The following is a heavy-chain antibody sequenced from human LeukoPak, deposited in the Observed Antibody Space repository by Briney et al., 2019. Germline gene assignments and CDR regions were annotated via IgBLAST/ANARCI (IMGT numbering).Heavy chain of an antibody. D-gene: IGHD3-10*01. Sequence: GGSLRLSCVASGFTLNNYDMHWVRQATGEGLEWVSIIYRAGETYYPGSVKGRFTISRENAENSLYLQMNNLRAGDTAVYYCAREMSGSNDAFDIWGQGTMVTVSS. CDR1: GFTLNNYD. J-gene: IGHJ3*02. CDR2: IYRAGET. V-gene: IGHV3-13*01. CDR3: AREMSGSNDAFDI.